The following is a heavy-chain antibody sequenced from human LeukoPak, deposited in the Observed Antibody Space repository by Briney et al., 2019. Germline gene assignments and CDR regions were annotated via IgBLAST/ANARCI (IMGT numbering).Heavy chain of an antibody. D-gene: IGHD6-19*01. CDR1: GGSISIYY. Sequence: SETLSLTCTVSGGSISIYYWSWIRQPPGKGLEWIGYIYYSGSTNYNPSLKSRVTISVDTSKNQFSLKLSSVTAADTAVYYCASRAVAGSYFQHWGQGTLVTVSS. J-gene: IGHJ1*01. V-gene: IGHV4-59*01. CDR2: IYYSGST. CDR3: ASRAVAGSYFQH.